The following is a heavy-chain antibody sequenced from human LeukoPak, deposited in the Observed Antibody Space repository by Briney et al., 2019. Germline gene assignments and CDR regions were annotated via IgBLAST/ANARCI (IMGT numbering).Heavy chain of an antibody. V-gene: IGHV4-34*01. Sequence: PSETLSLTCAVYGGSFSGYYWSWIRQPPGKGLEWIGEINHSGSTNYNPSLKSRATISVDTSKNQFSLKLSSVTAADTAVYYCARGMMVRGVRFDPWGQGTLVTVS. CDR3: ARGMMVRGVRFDP. CDR2: INHSGST. D-gene: IGHD3-10*01. CDR1: GGSFSGYY. J-gene: IGHJ5*02.